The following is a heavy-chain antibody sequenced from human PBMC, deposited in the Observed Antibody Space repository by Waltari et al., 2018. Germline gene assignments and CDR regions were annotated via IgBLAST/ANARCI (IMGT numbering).Heavy chain of an antibody. CDR1: GFTFSSYS. D-gene: IGHD2-2*01. CDR2: ISSSSSYI. Sequence: EVQLVESGGGLVKPGGSLRLSCAASGFTFSSYSMNWVRQAPGKGLEWVSAISSSSSYIYYADSVKGRFTISRDNAKNSLYLQMNSLRAEDTAVYYCAIVVVPAAIPDYYYYMDVWGKGTTVTVSS. J-gene: IGHJ6*03. V-gene: IGHV3-21*01. CDR3: AIVVVPAAIPDYYYYMDV.